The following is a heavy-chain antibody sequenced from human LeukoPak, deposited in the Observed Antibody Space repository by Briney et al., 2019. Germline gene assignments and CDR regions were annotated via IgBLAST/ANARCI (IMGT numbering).Heavy chain of an antibody. CDR1: GFTFSSYN. CDR2: ISSSRRTI. D-gene: IGHD2-15*01. Sequence: GGSLRLSCAASGFTFSSYNINWVSQAPGKGLEWVSYISSSRRTISYADSVKGRFTISRDNAKNSLYLQMNSLRAEDTAVYYCARSSSRYCSGGSCYSGVLGYFDYWGQGTLVTVSS. V-gene: IGHV3-48*01. CDR3: ARSSSRYCSGGSCYSGVLGYFDY. J-gene: IGHJ4*02.